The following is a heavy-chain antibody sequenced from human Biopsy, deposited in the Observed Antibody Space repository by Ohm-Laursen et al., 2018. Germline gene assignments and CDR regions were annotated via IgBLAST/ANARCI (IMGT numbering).Heavy chain of an antibody. D-gene: IGHD4-23*01. CDR2: ISHTGYT. CDR3: ARGSNEYGGLYFPH. CDR1: GGSFTGHY. J-gene: IGHJ1*01. V-gene: IGHV4-59*11. Sequence: SETLSLTCTVSGGSFTGHYWSWIRQPPGKGLEWIGYISHTGYTSYKSSLKSRITISLDTSRKQFSLRLTSLAAADTAVYYCARGSNEYGGLYFPHWGQGTLVTVSS.